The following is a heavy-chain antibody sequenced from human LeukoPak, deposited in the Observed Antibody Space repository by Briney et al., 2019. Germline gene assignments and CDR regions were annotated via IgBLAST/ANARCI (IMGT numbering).Heavy chain of an antibody. CDR1: GFTFDDYA. D-gene: IGHD6-13*01. Sequence: GGSLRLSCAASGFTFDDYAMHWVRQAPGKGLEWVSGISWNSGSIGYADSVKGRFTISRDNAKNSLYLQMNSLRAEDTALYYCAKGPEIGMAPFHFDYWGQGTLVTVSS. J-gene: IGHJ4*02. V-gene: IGHV3-9*01. CDR3: AKGPEIGMAPFHFDY. CDR2: ISWNSGSI.